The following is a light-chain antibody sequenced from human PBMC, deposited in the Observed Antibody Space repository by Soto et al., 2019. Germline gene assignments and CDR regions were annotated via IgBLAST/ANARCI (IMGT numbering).Light chain of an antibody. V-gene: IGLV1-40*01. Sequence: QSVLTQPPSLSGAPGQRVPISCTGSSSNIGAGYDVHWYQQLPGTAHKLLIYGNSNRPSGVPDRFSGSKSGTSASLAITGLQAEDEADYYCQSYDSSRSGRYVFGTGTKLAVL. CDR2: GNS. CDR3: QSYDSSRSGRYV. CDR1: SSNIGAGYD. J-gene: IGLJ1*01.